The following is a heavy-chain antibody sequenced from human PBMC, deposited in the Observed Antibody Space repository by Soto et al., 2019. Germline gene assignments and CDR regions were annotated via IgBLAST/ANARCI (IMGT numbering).Heavy chain of an antibody. CDR2: RYYSEST. J-gene: IGHJ4*02. CDR3: ARTKCSGGSCYSWSLDY. Sequence: PSETLSLTCTVSGGSITTGGYYWSWIRQLPGKGLEWIGHRYYSESTYYNPSLKSRVSISLDTYKNQFSLKLSFVTAADTAMYYCARTKCSGGSCYSWSLDYWGQGTPVTVSS. D-gene: IGHD2-15*01. CDR1: GGSITTGGYY. V-gene: IGHV4-31*03.